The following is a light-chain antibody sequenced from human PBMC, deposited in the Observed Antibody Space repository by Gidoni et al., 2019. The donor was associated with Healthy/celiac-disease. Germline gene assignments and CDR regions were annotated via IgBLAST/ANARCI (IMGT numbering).Light chain of an antibody. Sequence: RVTITCRASQGISSALAWYQQKPGKAPKLLIYDASSLESGVPSRFSGSGSGTDFTLTISSLQPEDFATYYCQQFNSYPLITFGQXTRLEIK. J-gene: IGKJ5*01. CDR1: QGISSA. V-gene: IGKV1-13*02. CDR2: DAS. CDR3: QQFNSYPLIT.